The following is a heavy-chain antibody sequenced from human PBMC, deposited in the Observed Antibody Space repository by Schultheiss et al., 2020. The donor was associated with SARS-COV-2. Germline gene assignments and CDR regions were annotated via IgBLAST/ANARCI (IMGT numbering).Heavy chain of an antibody. CDR3: ARQWVVVAATNNWFDP. Sequence: SQTLSLTCTVSGGSISSGYYWGWIRQPPGKGLEWIGYIYYSGSTYYNPSLKSRVTISVDTSKNQFSLKLSSVTAADTAVYYCARQWVVVAATNNWFDPWGQGTLVTVSS. D-gene: IGHD2-15*01. CDR2: IYYSGST. CDR1: GGSISSGYY. J-gene: IGHJ5*02. V-gene: IGHV4-39*01.